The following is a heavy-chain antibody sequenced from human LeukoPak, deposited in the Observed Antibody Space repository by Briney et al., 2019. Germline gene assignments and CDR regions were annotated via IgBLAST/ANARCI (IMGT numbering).Heavy chain of an antibody. D-gene: IGHD3-9*01. CDR3: AKDNTLTILWGSEGVIGAFDI. J-gene: IGHJ3*02. CDR2: ISWNSGSI. Sequence: GGSLRLSCAASGFTFDDYAMHWVRQAPEKGLEWVSGISWNSGSIGYADSVKGRFTISRDNAKTSLYLQMNSLRAEDTALYYCAKDNTLTILWGSEGVIGAFDIWGQGTMVTVSS. CDR1: GFTFDDYA. V-gene: IGHV3-9*01.